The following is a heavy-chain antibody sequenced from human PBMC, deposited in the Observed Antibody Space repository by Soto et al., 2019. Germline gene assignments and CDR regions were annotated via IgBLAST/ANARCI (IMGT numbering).Heavy chain of an antibody. CDR1: GFVFSVYS. CDR2: IPQEGVDG. V-gene: IGHV3-7*03. J-gene: IGHJ6*02. D-gene: IGHD2-21*02. CDR3: ARDHLILPAHDFFYGSDV. Sequence: VGSLRLSCEVSGFVFSVYSMSWVRQTPGKGLEWVAKIPQEGVDGHYADSVKGRFTISRDNGKNPLYLQMNNLRAEDTAVYYCARDHLILPAHDFFYGSDVWGRGATVTVSS.